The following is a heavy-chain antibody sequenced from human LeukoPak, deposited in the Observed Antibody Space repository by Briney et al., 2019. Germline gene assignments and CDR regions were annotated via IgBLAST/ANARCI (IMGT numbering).Heavy chain of an antibody. CDR2: ISAYNGNT. Sequence: ASVKVSCKASGYTFTSYGISWVRQAPGQGLEWMGWISAYNGNTNYAQKLQGRVTMTTDTSTSTAYMELRSLRSDDTAVYYCARGRGMITFGGVQDQDFDYWGQGTLVTVSS. CDR3: ARGRGMITFGGVQDQDFDY. V-gene: IGHV1-18*01. J-gene: IGHJ4*02. CDR1: GYTFTSYG. D-gene: IGHD3-16*01.